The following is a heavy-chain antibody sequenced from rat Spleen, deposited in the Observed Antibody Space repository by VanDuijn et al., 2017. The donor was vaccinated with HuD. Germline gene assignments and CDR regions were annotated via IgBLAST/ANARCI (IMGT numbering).Heavy chain of an antibody. CDR3: ARHMGITFDY. CDR1: GFTFSNYD. V-gene: IGHV5-25*01. D-gene: IGHD1-9*01. J-gene: IGHJ2*01. Sequence: EVQLEESGGGLVQPGRSLKLSCAASGFTFSNYDMAWVRQGPTKGLEWVASISSSGGSIYYRDSVKGRFTVSRDNVKSILYLQMDRLRSEDTATYYCARHMGITFDYWGQGVMVTVSS. CDR2: ISSSGGSI.